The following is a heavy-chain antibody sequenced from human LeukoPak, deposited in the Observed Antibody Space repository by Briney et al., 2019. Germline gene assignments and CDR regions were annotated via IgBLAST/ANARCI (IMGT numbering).Heavy chain of an antibody. CDR2: ISGSGGST. CDR1: GFTFSAYW. D-gene: IGHD3-22*01. Sequence: GGSLRLSCVASGFTFSAYWMSWVRQAPGKGLEWVSAISGSGGSTYYADSVKGRFTISRDNSKNTLYLQMNSLRAEDTAVYYCAKVVRYYYDSSYYFDYWGQGTLVTVSS. CDR3: AKVVRYYYDSSYYFDY. V-gene: IGHV3-23*01. J-gene: IGHJ4*02.